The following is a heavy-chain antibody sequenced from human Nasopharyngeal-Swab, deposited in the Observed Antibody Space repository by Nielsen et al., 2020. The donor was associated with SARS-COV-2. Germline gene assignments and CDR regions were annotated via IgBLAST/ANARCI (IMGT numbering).Heavy chain of an antibody. Sequence: SETLSLTCAVYGGSFSGYYWSWIRQPPGKGLEWIGEINHSGSTNSNPSLKSRVTISVDTSKNQFSLKLSSVTAADTAVYYCARGPGLWFGELLPYYYYGMDVWGQGTTVTVSS. CDR1: GGSFSGYY. CDR3: ARGPGLWFGELLPYYYYGMDV. J-gene: IGHJ6*02. V-gene: IGHV4-34*01. CDR2: INHSGST. D-gene: IGHD3-10*01.